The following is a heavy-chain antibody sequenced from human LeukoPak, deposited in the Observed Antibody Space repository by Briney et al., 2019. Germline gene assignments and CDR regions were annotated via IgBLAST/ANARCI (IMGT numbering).Heavy chain of an antibody. J-gene: IGHJ6*02. CDR3: ARVTRFIVVVPPAGGKNFYYGMDV. CDR2: ISGSSVYI. CDR1: EFTFSNYA. Sequence: GGSLRLSCAASEFTFSNYAMNWVRQAPGKGLEWVSAISGSSVYIYYADSVKGRFTISRDNSKNTLYLQMNSLRAEDTAVYYCARVTRFIVVVPPAGGKNFYYGMDVWGQGTTVTVSS. D-gene: IGHD2-2*01. V-gene: IGHV3-21*04.